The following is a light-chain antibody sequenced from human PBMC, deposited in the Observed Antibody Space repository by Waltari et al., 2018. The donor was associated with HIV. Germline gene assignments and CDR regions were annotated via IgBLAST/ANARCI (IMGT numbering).Light chain of an antibody. V-gene: IGLV1-40*01. J-gene: IGLJ1*01. CDR2: GNT. Sequence: QSVLTQPPSVSGAPGQRVTISCTGSSSNIGAGYDVHWFQQLPGTAPNLLIYGNTNRPSVVPDRFSGSKSGTSASLAITGLQAEDEADYYCQSYDSGLSAYVFGTGTKVTVL. CDR3: QSYDSGLSAYV. CDR1: SSNIGAGYD.